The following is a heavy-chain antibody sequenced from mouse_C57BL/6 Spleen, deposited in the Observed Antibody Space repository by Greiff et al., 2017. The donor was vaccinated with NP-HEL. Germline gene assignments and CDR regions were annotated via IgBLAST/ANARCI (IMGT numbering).Heavy chain of an antibody. Sequence: QVHVKQSGAELARPGASVKLSCKASGYTFTSYGISWVKQRTGQGLEWIGEIYPRSGNTYYNEKFKGKATLTADKSSSTAYMELRSLTSEDSAVYFCARRRDYGNYGWYFDVWGTGTTVTVSS. D-gene: IGHD2-1*01. CDR1: GYTFTSYG. CDR3: ARRRDYGNYGWYFDV. CDR2: IYPRSGNT. J-gene: IGHJ1*03. V-gene: IGHV1-81*01.